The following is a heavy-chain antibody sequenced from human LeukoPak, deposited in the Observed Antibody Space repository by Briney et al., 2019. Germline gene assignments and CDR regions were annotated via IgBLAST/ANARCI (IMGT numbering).Heavy chain of an antibody. CDR1: GFTFSSYA. V-gene: IGHV3-30*01. D-gene: IGHD2-2*01. CDR2: ISYDGSNK. Sequence: GGSLRLSCAASGFTFSSYAMHWVRQAPGKGLEWVAVISYDGSNKYYADSVKGRFTISRDNSKNTLYLQMNSLRAEDTAVYYCAQEAVPAAMGNWFDPWGQGTLVTVSS. CDR3: AQEAVPAAMGNWFDP. J-gene: IGHJ5*02.